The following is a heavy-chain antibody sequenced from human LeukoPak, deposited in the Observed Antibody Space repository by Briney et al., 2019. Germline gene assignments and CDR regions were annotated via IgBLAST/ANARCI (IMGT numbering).Heavy chain of an antibody. D-gene: IGHD5-24*01. CDR3: AKSREEIRGLDAFDI. V-gene: IGHV4-59*12. J-gene: IGHJ3*02. Sequence: SETLSLTCTVSGGSISGYYWSWIRQPPGKGLEWIGYIYYSGSTNYNPSLKSRVALSVDTSKNQFSLKLSSLTAADTAVYYCAKSREEIRGLDAFDIWGQGTMVTVSS. CDR1: GGSISGYY. CDR2: IYYSGST.